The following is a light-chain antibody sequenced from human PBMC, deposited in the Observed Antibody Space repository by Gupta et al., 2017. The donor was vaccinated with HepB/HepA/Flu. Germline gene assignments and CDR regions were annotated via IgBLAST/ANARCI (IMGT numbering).Light chain of an antibody. CDR3: LQDYTTPIT. CDR1: RSVFLSSTNQDY. V-gene: IGKV4-1*01. J-gene: IGKJ5*01. CDR2: WAS. Sequence: DIMMTPPPPPLALFLPEEPASISKSTRSVFLSSTNQDYLAWYQQKPGQPPKLLLYWASTRESGVPDRFSGSGSGTDFTLTISSLHAEDVAVYYCLQDYTTPITFGQGTRLEIK.